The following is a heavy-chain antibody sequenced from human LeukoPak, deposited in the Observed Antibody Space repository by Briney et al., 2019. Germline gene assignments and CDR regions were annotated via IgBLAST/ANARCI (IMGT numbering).Heavy chain of an antibody. CDR2: FDPEDGET. CDR3: ATPQQRASYPIAAAGPLDY. J-gene: IGHJ4*02. D-gene: IGHD6-13*01. CDR1: GGTFSSYA. Sequence: GASVKVSCKASGGTFSSYAISWVRQAPGKGLEWMGGFDPEDGETIYAQKFQGRVTMTEDTSTDTAYMELSSLRSEDTAVYYCATPQQRASYPIAAAGPLDYWGQGTLVTVSS. V-gene: IGHV1-24*01.